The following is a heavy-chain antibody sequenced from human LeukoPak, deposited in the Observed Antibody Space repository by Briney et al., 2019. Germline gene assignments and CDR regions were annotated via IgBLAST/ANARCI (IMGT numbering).Heavy chain of an antibody. CDR3: ARNRGYYGSGSSFPRYYMDV. Sequence: PSETPSLTCTVSGGSINSGNNYWSWIRQPAGKGLEWIGRIYTSGSTNYNPSLKSRATISADTSKNQFSLKLRSVTAADTAVYYCARNRGYYGSGSSFPRYYMDVCGKGTTVTISS. V-gene: IGHV4-61*02. J-gene: IGHJ6*03. CDR1: GGSINSGNNY. D-gene: IGHD3-10*01. CDR2: IYTSGST.